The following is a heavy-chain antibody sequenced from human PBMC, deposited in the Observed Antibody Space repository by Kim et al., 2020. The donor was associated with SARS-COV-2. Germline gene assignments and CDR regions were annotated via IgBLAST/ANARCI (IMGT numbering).Heavy chain of an antibody. V-gene: IGHV3-23*01. CDR3: GKCSGGCCLDSYFDY. D-gene: IGHD2-15*01. CDR2: ISEDSGSI. Sequence: GGSLRLSCAASGFTFSNHGMSWVRRAPGKGLEWVAVISEDSGSIYYVDSVKGRFTISRDNSKNTVHLQMNSLRVEDTAVYYCGKCSGGCCLDSYFDYWG. J-gene: IGHJ4*01. CDR1: GFTFSNHG.